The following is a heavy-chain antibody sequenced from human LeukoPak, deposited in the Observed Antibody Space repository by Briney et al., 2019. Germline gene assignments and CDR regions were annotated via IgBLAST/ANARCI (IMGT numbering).Heavy chain of an antibody. CDR1: GYTFTGYY. CDR2: INPNSGGT. V-gene: IGHV1-2*02. Sequence: GASVKVSCKASGYTFTGYYMHWVRQAPGQGLEWMGWINPNSGGTNYAQKLQGRVTMTTDTSTSTAYMELRSLRSDDTAVYYCARDFGYYDIFYWFDPWGQGTLVTVSS. CDR3: ARDFGYYDIFYWFDP. D-gene: IGHD3-9*01. J-gene: IGHJ5*02.